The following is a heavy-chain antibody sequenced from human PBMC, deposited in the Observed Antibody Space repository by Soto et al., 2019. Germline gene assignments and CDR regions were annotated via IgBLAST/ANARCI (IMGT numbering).Heavy chain of an antibody. D-gene: IGHD7-27*01. CDR3: ARDLSWGSNWYYCMDV. CDR2: ISSSSSVI. V-gene: IGHV3-48*01. J-gene: IGHJ6*03. CDR1: GFILSDCA. Sequence: GGSLRLSCATSGFILSDCAMNWVRQAPGKGLEWVSYISSSSSVIDYADSVKGRFTVSRGNARNSLYLQMNSLRAEDTAVYYCARDLSWGSNWYYCMDVWGKGTTVTVSS.